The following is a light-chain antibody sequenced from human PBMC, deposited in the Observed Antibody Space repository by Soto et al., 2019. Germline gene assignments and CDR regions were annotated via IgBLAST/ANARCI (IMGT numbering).Light chain of an antibody. CDR1: QSVSSY. Sequence: EIVLTQSPGTLSLSPGERATLSCRASQSVSSYLAWYQHKPGQAHGLIISYASNCATVIPARFSGSGCGTDFTLTISSLEPEDVAVDYYYQHRSSPTLTFGRGTKVDIK. V-gene: IGKV3-11*01. J-gene: IGKJ4*02. CDR2: YAS. CDR3: QHRSSPTLT.